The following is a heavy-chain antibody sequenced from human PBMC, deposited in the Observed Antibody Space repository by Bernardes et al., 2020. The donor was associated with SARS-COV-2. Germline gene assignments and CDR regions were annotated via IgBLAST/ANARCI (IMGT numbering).Heavy chain of an antibody. CDR2: IYYSGST. Sequence: SETLSLTCTVSGGSISSYYWSWIRQPPGKGLEWIGYIYYSGSTNYNPSLKSRVTMSLDTSKNQFSLKLSSVTAADTAVYYCGRDYYGDSYYIDYWGQGTLVTVSS. J-gene: IGHJ4*02. CDR3: GRDYYGDSYYIDY. CDR1: GGSISSYY. V-gene: IGHV4-59*12. D-gene: IGHD4-17*01.